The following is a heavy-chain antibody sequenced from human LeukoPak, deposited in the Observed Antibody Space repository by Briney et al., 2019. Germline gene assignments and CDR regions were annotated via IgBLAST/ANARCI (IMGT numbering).Heavy chain of an antibody. D-gene: IGHD4-17*01. CDR2: ISSTDSTI. V-gene: IGHV3-48*03. Sequence: GGSLRLSCAPSGFTFSSYDMNWVRQAPGKGLEWVSYISSTDSTIYYADSVKGRFTISRDNAKNSLYLQMSSLRAEDTAVSYCARATTVTTIDHWGQGTLVTVSS. CDR1: GFTFSSYD. CDR3: ARATTVTTIDH. J-gene: IGHJ4*02.